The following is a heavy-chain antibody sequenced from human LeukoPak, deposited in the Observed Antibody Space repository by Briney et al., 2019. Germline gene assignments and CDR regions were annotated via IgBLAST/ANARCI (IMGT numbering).Heavy chain of an antibody. D-gene: IGHD3-10*01. CDR1: GFTFSSYG. Sequence: GGSLRLSCAASGFTFSSYGMHWVRQAPGKGLEWVTFIRYDGSNKYYADSVKGRFTISRDNAKNSLYLQMNSLRAEDTAVYYCAKNYYGSESSSRNMYYFDYWGQGTLVTVSS. V-gene: IGHV3-30*02. CDR2: IRYDGSNK. J-gene: IGHJ4*02. CDR3: AKNYYGSESSSRNMYYFDY.